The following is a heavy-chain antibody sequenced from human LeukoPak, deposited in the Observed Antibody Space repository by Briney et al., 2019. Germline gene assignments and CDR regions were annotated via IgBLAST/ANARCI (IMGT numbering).Heavy chain of an antibody. CDR3: ASLGGYYDFWSGYRDY. V-gene: IGHV4-59*02. CDR2: IYHSGST. J-gene: IGHJ4*02. D-gene: IGHD3-3*01. Sequence: SETLSLTCTVSGGSVSSYYWSWIRQPPGKGLEWIGYIYHSGSTNHSPSLKSRVTISVDTSNNQFSLELSSVTAADTAVYFCASLGGYYDFWSGYRDYWGQGILVTVSS. CDR1: GGSVSSYY.